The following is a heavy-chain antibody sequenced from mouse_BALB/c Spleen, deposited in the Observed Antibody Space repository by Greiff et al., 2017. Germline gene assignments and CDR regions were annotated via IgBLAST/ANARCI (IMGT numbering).Heavy chain of an antibody. D-gene: IGHD2-1*01. CDR3: ARYRNLYAMDY. CDR2: INSNGGST. Sequence: EVQGVESGGGLVQPGGSLKLSCAASGFTFSSYGMSWVRQTPDKRLELVATINSNGGSTYYPDSVKGRFTISRDNAKNTLYLQMSSLKSEDTAMYYCARYRNLYAMDYWGQGTSVTVSS. J-gene: IGHJ4*01. CDR1: GFTFSSYG. V-gene: IGHV5-6-3*01.